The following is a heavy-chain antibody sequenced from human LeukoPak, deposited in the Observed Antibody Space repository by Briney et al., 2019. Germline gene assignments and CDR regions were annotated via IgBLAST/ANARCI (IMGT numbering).Heavy chain of an antibody. CDR3: GRHPYYDSNGSFDY. Sequence: PSETLSLTCAVSGGSISSSNWWSWVRQPPGKGLEWIGSIYYSGSTYYNPSLKSRVTISVDTSKNQFSLKLSSVTAADTAVYYCGRHPYYDSNGSFDYWGQGTLVTVSS. J-gene: IGHJ4*02. CDR2: IYYSGST. D-gene: IGHD3-22*01. V-gene: IGHV4-39*01. CDR1: GGSISSSNW.